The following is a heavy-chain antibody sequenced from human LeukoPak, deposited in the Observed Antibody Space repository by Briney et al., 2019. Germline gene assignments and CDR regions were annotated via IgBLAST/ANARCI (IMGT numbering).Heavy chain of an antibody. Sequence: GASVKVSCKASGYTFTSYTMNWVRQAPGQGLEWMGWISTNTGNPTFAQGFTGRFVFSLDTSVNTSYLQISSLKAEDTAVYYCAREGNYYDSSGSSAVDAFDIWGQGTMVTVSS. CDR2: ISTNTGNP. D-gene: IGHD3-22*01. J-gene: IGHJ3*02. V-gene: IGHV7-4-1*02. CDR1: GYTFTSYT. CDR3: AREGNYYDSSGSSAVDAFDI.